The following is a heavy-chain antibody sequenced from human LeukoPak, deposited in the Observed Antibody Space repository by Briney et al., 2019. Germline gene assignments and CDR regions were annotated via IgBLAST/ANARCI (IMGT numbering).Heavy chain of an antibody. J-gene: IGHJ3*02. Sequence: GRSLRLSCAASGFTFSSYGMHWVRQAPGKGLEWVAVIWYDGSNKYYADSVKGRFTIFRDNSKNTLYLQMNSLRAEDTAVYYCARSLYGDYAQSAFDIWGQGTMVTVSS. V-gene: IGHV3-33*01. CDR1: GFTFSSYG. CDR2: IWYDGSNK. CDR3: ARSLYGDYAQSAFDI. D-gene: IGHD4-17*01.